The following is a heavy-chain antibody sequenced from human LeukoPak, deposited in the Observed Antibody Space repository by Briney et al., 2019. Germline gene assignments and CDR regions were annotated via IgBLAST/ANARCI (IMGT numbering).Heavy chain of an antibody. Sequence: SDTLSLTCAVSGYSITSSSWWGWIRQPPGKGLEWIGYIYHSGTTYYNPSLQSRVTMSVDTSKNQFSLKLSSVTAADTAVYYCARHTELHFDLWGRGTLVTVSS. J-gene: IGHJ2*01. CDR3: ARHTELHFDL. V-gene: IGHV4-28*01. D-gene: IGHD1-14*01. CDR2: IYHSGTT. CDR1: GYSITSSSW.